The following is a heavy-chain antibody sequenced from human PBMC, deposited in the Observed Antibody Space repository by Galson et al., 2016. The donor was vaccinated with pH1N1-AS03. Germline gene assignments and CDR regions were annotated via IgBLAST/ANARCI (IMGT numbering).Heavy chain of an antibody. CDR1: GFTFPGYG. Sequence: SLGLSCAASGFTFPGYGIHWVRQAPGKGLEWVAFIQYDESYKNYAGSVRGRFTISRDISRSTLFLQMNSLRIDDTAVYFCVKEDGLGGQRDYWGRGTLVTVSS. V-gene: IGHV3-30*02. CDR3: VKEDGLGGQRDY. D-gene: IGHD2-15*01. CDR2: IQYDESYK. J-gene: IGHJ4*02.